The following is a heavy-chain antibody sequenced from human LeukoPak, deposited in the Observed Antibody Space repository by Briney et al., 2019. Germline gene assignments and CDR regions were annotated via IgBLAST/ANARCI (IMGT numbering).Heavy chain of an antibody. D-gene: IGHD3-10*01. CDR1: GGSFSGYY. CDR3: SRGVYSYYYGSGSYAWFDP. Sequence: SETLSLTCAVYGGSFSGYYWSWIRQPPGKGLEWIGEINHSGSTTYNPSLKSRVTISVDTYKKQFSLQRSSVHAAETAAYYCSRGVYSYYYGSGSYAWFDPGGQGTLVTVSS. V-gene: IGHV4-34*01. J-gene: IGHJ5*02. CDR2: INHSGST.